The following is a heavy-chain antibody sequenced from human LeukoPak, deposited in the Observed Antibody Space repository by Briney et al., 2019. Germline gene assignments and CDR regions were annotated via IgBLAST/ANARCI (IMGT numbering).Heavy chain of an antibody. CDR1: GGTIITYY. CDR2: IYYSGST. CDR3: ARGSITGVPAFDL. Sequence: PSETLSLTCTVSGGTIITYYWSWIRQPPGKGLEWIGYIYYSGSTNYNPSLKSRGTISVNTSKNQFSLKLSSVTAADTAVYYCARGSITGVPAFDLWGQGTMVTVSS. D-gene: IGHD3-3*01. J-gene: IGHJ3*01. V-gene: IGHV4-59*12.